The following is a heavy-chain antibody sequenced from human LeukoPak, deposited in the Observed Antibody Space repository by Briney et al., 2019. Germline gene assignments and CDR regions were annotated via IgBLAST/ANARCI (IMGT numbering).Heavy chain of an antibody. CDR3: VSFYETY. Sequence: GGSLRLSCAASGNYWMHWVRQAPGKGLVWVSHINSDGSWTSYADSVKGRFTISKDNAKNTVYLQMNRLRAEDTAVYYCVSFYETYWGRETLVTVSS. CDR2: INSDGSWT. D-gene: IGHD2/OR15-2a*01. CDR1: GNYW. J-gene: IGHJ4*02. V-gene: IGHV3-74*01.